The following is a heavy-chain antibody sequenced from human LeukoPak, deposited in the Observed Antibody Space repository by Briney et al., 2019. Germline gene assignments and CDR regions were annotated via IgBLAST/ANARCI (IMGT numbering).Heavy chain of an antibody. J-gene: IGHJ4*02. V-gene: IGHV3-15*01. CDR2: IKSKTDGGTT. Sequence: GGSLRLSCAASGFTFSNAWMSWVRQAPGKGLEWVGRIKSKTDGGTTDYAAPVKGRFTISRDDSKNTLYLQMNSLKTEDTAVYYCTAGPYSHGTDPYPFDYWGQGTLVTVSS. CDR3: TAGPYSHGTDPYPFDY. D-gene: IGHD5-18*01. CDR1: GFTFSNAW.